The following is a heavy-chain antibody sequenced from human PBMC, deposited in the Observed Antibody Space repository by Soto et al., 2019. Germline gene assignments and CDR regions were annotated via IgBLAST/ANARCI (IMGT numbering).Heavy chain of an antibody. CDR3: ARALYPHWALGI. J-gene: IGHJ3*02. Sequence: QLLESGPGLVKPSETLSLSCTVSGDSMTISDFLWRWVRQSPVKGLEWFGGIYYSGRSYYNPSHGSRSSLSVDTSRNNFFLSVTSVAASDTAVYYSARALYPHWALGICGQGKLVTLSS. D-gene: IGHD7-27*01. CDR2: IYYSGRS. CDR1: GDSMTISDFL. V-gene: IGHV4-39*02.